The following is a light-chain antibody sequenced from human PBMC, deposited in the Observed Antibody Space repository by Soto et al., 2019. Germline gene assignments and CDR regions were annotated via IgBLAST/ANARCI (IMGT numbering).Light chain of an antibody. J-gene: IGLJ3*02. V-gene: IGLV2-11*01. CDR2: DVS. Sequence: QSALTQPRSVSGSPGQSVTISCTGTSGDVGGYNYVSWYQQHPGKAPKLIIDDVSKRPSGVPDRFSGSKSGNTASLTISGLQAEDEADYCCCSYAGTYEVFGGGTKVTVL. CDR3: CSYAGTYEV. CDR1: SGDVGGYNY.